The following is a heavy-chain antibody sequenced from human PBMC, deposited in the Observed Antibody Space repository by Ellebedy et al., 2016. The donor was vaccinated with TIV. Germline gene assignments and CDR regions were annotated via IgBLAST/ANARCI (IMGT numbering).Heavy chain of an antibody. CDR2: ISAYNGNT. J-gene: IGHJ4*02. V-gene: IGHV1-18*01. CDR1: GYTFTSYG. D-gene: IGHD1-7*01. Sequence: ASVKVSXXASGYTFTSYGISWVRQAPGQGLEWMGWISAYNGNTNYAQKLQGRVTMTTDTSTSTAYMELRSLRSDDTAVYYCATANGRNYDTYWGQGTLVTVSS. CDR3: ATANGRNYDTY.